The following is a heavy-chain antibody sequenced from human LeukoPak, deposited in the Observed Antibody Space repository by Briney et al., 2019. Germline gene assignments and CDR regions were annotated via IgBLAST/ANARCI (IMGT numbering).Heavy chain of an antibody. Sequence: ASVKVSCKASGYTFTGYYMHWVRQAPGQGLEWMGRINPNSGGTSYAQKFQGRVTMTRDTSISTAYMELSRLRSDDTAVYYCARGLNTMIVGTYAFDILGQGTMVTVSS. CDR1: GYTFTGYY. D-gene: IGHD3-22*01. CDR2: INPNSGGT. V-gene: IGHV1-2*06. CDR3: ARGLNTMIVGTYAFDI. J-gene: IGHJ3*02.